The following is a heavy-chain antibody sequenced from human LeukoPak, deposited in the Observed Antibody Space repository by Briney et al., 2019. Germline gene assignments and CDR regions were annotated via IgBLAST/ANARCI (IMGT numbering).Heavy chain of an antibody. V-gene: IGHV4-34*01. CDR1: GGSFSGYC. D-gene: IGHD6-19*01. Sequence: SETLSLTCAVYGGSFSGYCWSWIRQPPGKGLEWIGETNQSGNTNYNPSLKSRVTISVDTSKNQFSLKLSSVTAADTAVYYCARLIAVADYYFDYWGQGTLVTVSS. J-gene: IGHJ4*02. CDR2: TNQSGNT. CDR3: ARLIAVADYYFDY.